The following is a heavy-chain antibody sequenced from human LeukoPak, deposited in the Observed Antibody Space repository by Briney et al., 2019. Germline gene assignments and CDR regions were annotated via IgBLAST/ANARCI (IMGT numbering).Heavy chain of an antibody. CDR3: ARRVGRYFGERAYYYYYMDV. Sequence: PSETLSLTCAVYGGSFSGYYWSWIRQPPGKGLEWTGEINHSGSTKYNPSLKSRVTISVDTSKNQFSLKLSSVTAADTAVYYCARRVGRYFGERAYYYYYMDVWGKGTTVTISS. CDR1: GGSFSGYY. D-gene: IGHD3-10*01. CDR2: INHSGST. V-gene: IGHV4-34*01. J-gene: IGHJ6*03.